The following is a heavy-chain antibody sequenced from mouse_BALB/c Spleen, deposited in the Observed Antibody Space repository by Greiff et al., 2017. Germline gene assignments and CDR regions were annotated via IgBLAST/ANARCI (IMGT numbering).Heavy chain of an antibody. J-gene: IGHJ4*01. CDR3: ARIYYDYDGGMDY. CDR1: GYTFTDYA. D-gene: IGHD2-4*01. V-gene: IGHV1S137*01. CDR2: ISTYYGDA. Sequence: VKLVESGAELVRPGVSVKISCKGSGYTFTDYAMHWVKQSHAKSLEWIGVISTYYGDASYNQKFKGKATMTVDKSSSTAYMELARLTSEDSAIYYCARIYYDYDGGMDYWGQGTSVTVSS.